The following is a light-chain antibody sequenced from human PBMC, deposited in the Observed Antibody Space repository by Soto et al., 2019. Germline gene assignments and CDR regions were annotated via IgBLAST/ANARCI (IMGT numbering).Light chain of an antibody. V-gene: IGLV2-14*01. J-gene: IGLJ3*02. CDR1: SSGVGGYNY. CDR3: SSYTSSILV. CDR2: EVS. Sequence: QSALTQPASVSGSPGQSITISCTGTSSGVGGYNYVSWYQQYPGKAPKLMIYEVSNRPSGVSIRFSGSKSGNTASLTISGLQAEDEADYYCSSYTSSILVFGGGTKLTVL.